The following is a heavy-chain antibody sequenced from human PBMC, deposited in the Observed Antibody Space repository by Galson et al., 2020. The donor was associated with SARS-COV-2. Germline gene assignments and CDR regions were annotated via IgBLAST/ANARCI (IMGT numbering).Heavy chain of an antibody. CDR1: GFTFSSYG. CDR2: IWFDGTNK. CDR3: ARDSGITRGFDY. Sequence: GGSLRLSCAASGFTFSSYGMHWVRQAPGKGLEWVAVIWFDGTNKYYADSVKGRFTISRDNSKKMLYLQMNSLRAEDTAVYYCARDSGITRGFDYWGQGTLVTVSS. J-gene: IGHJ4*02. V-gene: IGHV3-33*01. D-gene: IGHD3-10*01.